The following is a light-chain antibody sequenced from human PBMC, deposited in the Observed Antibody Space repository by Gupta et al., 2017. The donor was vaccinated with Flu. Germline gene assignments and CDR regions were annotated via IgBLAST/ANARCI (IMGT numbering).Light chain of an antibody. Sequence: GNNLGSKSVHWYQQKPGQAPVLVVYDDSDRPSAIPERFSASNSGKTATLTISRVEAGDEADYYCQVWDTSSDPHWVFGGGTKLTVL. CDR2: DDS. V-gene: IGLV3-21*02. J-gene: IGLJ3*02. CDR3: QVWDTSSDPHWV. CDR1: NLGSKS.